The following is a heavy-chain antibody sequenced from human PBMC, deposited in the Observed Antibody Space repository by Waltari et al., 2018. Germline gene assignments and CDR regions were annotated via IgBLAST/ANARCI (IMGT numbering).Heavy chain of an antibody. V-gene: IGHV1-58*01. Sequence: QMQLVQSGPEVKKPGTSVKVSCKASGFTFTSSAVQWVRQARGQRLEWIGCIVVGSGNQNYAQKFQERGTITRDMSKSTAYMELSSLRSEDTAVYYWAADQVLRFLEWLPNYYYYGMDVWGQGTTVTVSS. J-gene: IGHJ6*02. CDR1: GFTFTSSA. CDR3: AADQVLRFLEWLPNYYYYGMDV. CDR2: IVVGSGNQ. D-gene: IGHD3-3*01.